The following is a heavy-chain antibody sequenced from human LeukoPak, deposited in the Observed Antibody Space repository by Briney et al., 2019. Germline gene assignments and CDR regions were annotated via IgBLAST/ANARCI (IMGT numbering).Heavy chain of an antibody. CDR3: AKSNYDILTGYFPTFLHYYFDY. D-gene: IGHD3-9*01. CDR2: ISSSSSYI. V-gene: IGHV3-21*01. Sequence: GGSLRLSCAASGFTFSSYSMNWVRQAPGKGLEWVSSISSSSSYIYYADSVKGRFTISRDNAKNSLYLQMNSLGAEDTAVYYCAKSNYDILTGYFPTFLHYYFDYWGQGTLVTVSS. CDR1: GFTFSSYS. J-gene: IGHJ4*02.